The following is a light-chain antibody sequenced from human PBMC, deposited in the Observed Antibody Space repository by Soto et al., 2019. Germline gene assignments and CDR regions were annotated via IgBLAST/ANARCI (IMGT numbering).Light chain of an antibody. CDR3: CSYAGSSTYV. J-gene: IGLJ1*01. CDR2: EGS. V-gene: IGLV2-23*01. Sequence: QSALTQPASVSGSPGQSITISCTGTSSDVGNYNLVSWYQQHPGKAPKLMIYEGSKRPLGVSNRFSGSKSGNTASLTISILQAEDEADYYCCSYAGSSTYVFGTGTKLTVL. CDR1: SSDVGNYNL.